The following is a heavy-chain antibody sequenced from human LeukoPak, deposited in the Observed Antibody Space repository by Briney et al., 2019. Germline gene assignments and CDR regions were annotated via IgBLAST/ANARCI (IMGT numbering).Heavy chain of an antibody. CDR2: IYYSGST. V-gene: IGHV4-59*01. J-gene: IGHJ4*02. CDR1: GGSISGYY. Sequence: PSETLSLTCTVSGGSISGYYWSWIRQPPGKGLEWIGYIYYSGSTNYNPSLRSRVTISVDTSKNQFSLKLTSVTAADTAVYYCARHGSYSLAFWGQGALVTVSS. CDR3: ARHGSYSLAF. D-gene: IGHD1-26*01.